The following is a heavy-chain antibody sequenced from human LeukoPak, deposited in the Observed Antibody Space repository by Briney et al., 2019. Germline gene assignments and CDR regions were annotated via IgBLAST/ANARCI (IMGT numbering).Heavy chain of an antibody. CDR1: GFTFSSYA. D-gene: IGHD3-10*01. CDR3: AKSYGSGSYGRGSFDY. J-gene: IGHJ4*02. Sequence: GGSLRLSCAASGFTFSSYAMHRVRQAPGKGLEWVAVISYDGSNKYYADSVKGRFTISRDNSKNTLYLQMNSLRAEDTAVYYCAKSYGSGSYGRGSFDYWGQGTLVTVSS. V-gene: IGHV3-30-3*02. CDR2: ISYDGSNK.